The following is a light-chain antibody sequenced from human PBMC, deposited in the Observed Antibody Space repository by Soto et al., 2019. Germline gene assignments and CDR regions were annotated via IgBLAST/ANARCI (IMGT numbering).Light chain of an antibody. J-gene: IGKJ4*01. CDR3: KQYGSSPN. CDR2: ATS. CDR1: QSISRSD. Sequence: EIVLTQSPVTVSFSPWESATLSCRASQSISRSDLAWYQHRPGQSPRLLIYATSSRATGIPDGFTGGGAGKGFTLTISRLEPEDSAVYYCKQYGSSPNFGGGTKVDIK. V-gene: IGKV3-20*01.